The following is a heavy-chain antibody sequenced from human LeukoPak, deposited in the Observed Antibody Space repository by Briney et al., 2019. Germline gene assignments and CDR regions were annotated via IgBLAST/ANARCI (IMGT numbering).Heavy chain of an antibody. Sequence: SSETLSLTCIVSGYSISSGYYWGWIRQSPGKGLEWIGSIFQSGSPYYNPSLKSRVTISVDRSKNQFSLKLSSVTAADTAVYYCARVTPLGRSDPWGQGTLVTVSS. CDR3: ARVTPLGRSDP. D-gene: IGHD1-14*01. CDR1: GYSISSGYY. CDR2: IFQSGSP. J-gene: IGHJ5*02. V-gene: IGHV4-38-2*02.